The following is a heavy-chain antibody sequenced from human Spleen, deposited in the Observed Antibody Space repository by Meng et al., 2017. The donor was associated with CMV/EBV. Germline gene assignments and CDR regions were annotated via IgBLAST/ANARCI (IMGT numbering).Heavy chain of an antibody. V-gene: IGHV3-11*01. CDR1: GFTFSDHY. D-gene: IGHD6-13*01. CDR2: ISSSGATI. J-gene: IGHJ4*02. Sequence: GESLKISCAASGFTFSDHYMSWIRQAPGKGLEWVSYISSSGATIYYADSLKGRFTVSRDNAKNSLYLQMNSRRAEDTAVYYCTKGFERQLEIEDWGQGTLVTVSS. CDR3: TKGFERQLEIED.